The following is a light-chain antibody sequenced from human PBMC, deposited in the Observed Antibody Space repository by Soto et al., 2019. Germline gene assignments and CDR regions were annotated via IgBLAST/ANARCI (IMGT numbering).Light chain of an antibody. J-gene: IGKJ1*01. CDR1: QSVSTNY. V-gene: IGKV3-20*01. CDR3: QKCGGSPPT. Sequence: EVVLTQSPGTLSLSPGESATLSCRASQSVSTNYLAWYQQKTGQAPRILIYGASIRATGIPDRFSGSGSGTDLTLTINRLEPEDFAVYSCQKCGGSPPTXGQGTKVDIK. CDR2: GAS.